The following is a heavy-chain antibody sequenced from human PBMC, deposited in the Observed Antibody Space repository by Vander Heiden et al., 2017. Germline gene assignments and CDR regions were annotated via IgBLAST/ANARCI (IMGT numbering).Heavy chain of an antibody. D-gene: IGHD5-12*01. CDR1: GFTFDDYA. V-gene: IGHV3-9*01. J-gene: IGHJ4*02. CDR3: AKDRGRGGYSGYDVFDY. Sequence: EVQLVESGGGLVQPGRSLRLSCPASGFTFDDYAIHWVRQAPGKGLELVSGMSWNSGSIGYADSVKGRFTISRDNAKNSLYLQMNSLRAEDTALYYCAKDRGRGGYSGYDVFDYWGQGTLVTVSS. CDR2: MSWNSGSI.